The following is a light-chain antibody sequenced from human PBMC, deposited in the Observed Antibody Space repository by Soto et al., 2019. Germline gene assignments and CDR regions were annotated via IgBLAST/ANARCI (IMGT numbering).Light chain of an antibody. CDR3: QQRSNWPRH. Sequence: EIVLTQSPATLSLSPGERATLSCRASQSVSSYLAWYQQKPGQAPRLLIYDASNRATGIPVRFSGSGSGTDFTLTISSLEPEDFAVYYCQQRSNWPRHFGGGTKVEIK. J-gene: IGKJ4*01. V-gene: IGKV3-11*01. CDR2: DAS. CDR1: QSVSSY.